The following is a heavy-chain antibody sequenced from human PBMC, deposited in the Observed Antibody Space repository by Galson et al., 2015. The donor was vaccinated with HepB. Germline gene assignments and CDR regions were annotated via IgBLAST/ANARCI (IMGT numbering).Heavy chain of an antibody. D-gene: IGHD3-22*01. CDR3: AKDMVQANYYEEIRGGFDY. Sequence: SLRLSCAASGFTFDDYTMHWVRQAPGKGLEWVSLISWDGGSTYYADSVKGRFTISRDNSKNSLYLQMNSLRTEDTALYYCAKDMVQANYYEEIRGGFDYWGQGTLVTVSS. V-gene: IGHV3-43*01. CDR1: GFTFDDYT. J-gene: IGHJ4*02. CDR2: ISWDGGST.